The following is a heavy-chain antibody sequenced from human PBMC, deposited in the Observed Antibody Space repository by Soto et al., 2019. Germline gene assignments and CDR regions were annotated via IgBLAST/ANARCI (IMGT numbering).Heavy chain of an antibody. Sequence: QVQLVQSGAEVKKPGASVKVSCKVSGYTLTELSMHWVRQAPGKGLEWMGGFDPEDGETSYAQKYQGRATMTEDTATDPAYMELSSLRSEDTAVYYCATAQWLVRVGYYDYGMDVWGQGTTVTVSS. V-gene: IGHV1-24*01. CDR1: GYTLTELS. CDR2: FDPEDGET. CDR3: ATAQWLVRVGYYDYGMDV. D-gene: IGHD6-19*01. J-gene: IGHJ6*02.